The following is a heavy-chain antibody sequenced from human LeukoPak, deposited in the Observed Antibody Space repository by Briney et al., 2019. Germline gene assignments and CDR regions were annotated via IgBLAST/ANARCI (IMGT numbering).Heavy chain of an antibody. CDR3: ARDLWCSGGSCYYFDY. D-gene: IGHD2-15*01. J-gene: IGHJ4*02. CDR1: GDSVSSDSAA. CDR2: TYYRSKWYN. Sequence: SQTLSLTCAISGDSVSSDSAAWNWIRQSPSRGLEWRGRTYYRSKWYNDYAVSVKSRITINPDTSKNQFSLQLNSVTPEDTAVYYCARDLWCSGGSCYYFDYWGQGTLVTVSS. V-gene: IGHV6-1*01.